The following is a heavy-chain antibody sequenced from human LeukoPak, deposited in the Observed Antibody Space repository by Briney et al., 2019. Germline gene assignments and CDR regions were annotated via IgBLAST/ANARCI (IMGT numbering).Heavy chain of an antibody. J-gene: IGHJ3*01. CDR3: ARRRYGEGFDV. D-gene: IGHD4/OR15-4a*01. CDR1: GFTFSSYS. Sequence: GGSLRLSCAASGFTFSSYSMNWVRQAPGKGLEWVSSISSSSSYIYYADSVKGRFTISRDNAKNSLYLQMSSLRVDDTAVYYCARRRYGEGFDVWGQGTVVTVSS. V-gene: IGHV3-21*06. CDR2: ISSSSSYI.